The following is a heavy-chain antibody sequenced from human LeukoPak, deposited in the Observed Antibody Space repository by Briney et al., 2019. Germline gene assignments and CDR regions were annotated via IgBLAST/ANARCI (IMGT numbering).Heavy chain of an antibody. J-gene: IGHJ4*02. V-gene: IGHV3-30*18. Sequence: GGSLRLSCAASGFTFSSYGMHWVRQAPGKGLEWVAVISYDGSNKYYADSVKGRFTISRDNSKNTLYLQMNSLRAEDTAVYYCAKARYCTNGVCDLNSHWGQGTLVTVSS. CDR3: AKARYCTNGVCDLNSH. CDR2: ISYDGSNK. D-gene: IGHD2-8*01. CDR1: GFTFSSYG.